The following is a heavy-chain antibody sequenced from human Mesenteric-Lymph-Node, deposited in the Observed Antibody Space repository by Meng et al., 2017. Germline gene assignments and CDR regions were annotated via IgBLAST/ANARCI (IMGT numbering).Heavy chain of an antibody. J-gene: IGHJ4*02. CDR2: TYYRSKWHY. CDR3: ARERSPGGYDY. V-gene: IGHV6-1*01. D-gene: IGHD3-22*01. Sequence: SQTPSLTRAISGETVSSNSGSWHWIRQSPSRGLEWLGRTYYRSKWHYEYALSMKSRVTINPDTSKNQFSLQMNSMTPEDTAVYYCARERSPGGYDYWGQGTLVTVSS. CDR1: GETVSSNSGS.